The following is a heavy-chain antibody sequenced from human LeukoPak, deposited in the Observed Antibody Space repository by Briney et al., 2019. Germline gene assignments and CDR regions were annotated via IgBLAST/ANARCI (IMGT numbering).Heavy chain of an antibody. CDR1: GGSISSYY. Sequence: NPSETLSLTCTVSGGSISSYYWSWIRQPPGKGLEWIGYIYYSGSTNYNPSLKSRVTISVDTSKNQFSLKLSSVTAADTAVYYCARDSGLVAPVYDAFDIWGQGTMVTVPS. D-gene: IGHD5-12*01. V-gene: IGHV4-59*01. CDR2: IYYSGST. J-gene: IGHJ3*02. CDR3: ARDSGLVAPVYDAFDI.